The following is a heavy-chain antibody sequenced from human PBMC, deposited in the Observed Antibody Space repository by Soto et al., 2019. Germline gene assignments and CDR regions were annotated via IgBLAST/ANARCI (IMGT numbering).Heavy chain of an antibody. V-gene: IGHV3-7*01. D-gene: IGHD2-2*01. Sequence: EVQLVESGGGLVQSGGSQRLSCGASGFSFSSYWMSWVRQAPGKGLEWVANMNQGGSEINYVDSVRGRFTISRDNAKNLLYLQMNSLRVEDTAVYHCARDRGYSTFDIWGQGTMVTVSS. J-gene: IGHJ3*02. CDR3: ARDRGYSTFDI. CDR1: GFSFSSYW. CDR2: MNQGGSEI.